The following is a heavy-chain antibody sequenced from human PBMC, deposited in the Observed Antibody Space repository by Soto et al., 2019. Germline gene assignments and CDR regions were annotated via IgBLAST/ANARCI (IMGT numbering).Heavy chain of an antibody. CDR1: GYTFTSHG. J-gene: IGHJ4*02. V-gene: IGHV1-18*04. Sequence: VQLVQSGAEVKKPGASVKVSCKAPGYTFTSHGISWVRQATGQGPEWMGWISGYNGNTNNAQKVHGRVTMTTDTSTSTAYMELRILTSDDTAGYYCTMWAGQTHDYGGPLDNLCQGTLVTVSS. CDR3: TMWAGQTHDYGGPLDN. D-gene: IGHD4-17*01. CDR2: ISGYNGNT.